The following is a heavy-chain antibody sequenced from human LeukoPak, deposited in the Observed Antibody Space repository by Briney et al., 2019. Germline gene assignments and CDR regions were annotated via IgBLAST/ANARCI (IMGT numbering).Heavy chain of an antibody. D-gene: IGHD3-16*02. J-gene: IGHJ4*02. CDR3: AKSTQLRGGIATDFDS. CDR1: GFTFSYYD. Sequence: GGSLRLSCAASGFTFSYYDMSWVRQAPGKGLEWVSTISGSGGSTYYADSVKGRFTVSRANSKNTLYLQMNSLRAEDTAVYYCAKSTQLRGGIATDFDSWGQGTLVTVSS. CDR2: ISGSGGST. V-gene: IGHV3-23*01.